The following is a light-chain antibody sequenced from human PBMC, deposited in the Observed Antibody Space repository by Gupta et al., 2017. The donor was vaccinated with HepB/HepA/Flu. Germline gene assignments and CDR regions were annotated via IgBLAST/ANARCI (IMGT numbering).Light chain of an antibody. CDR3: QQRSNWPPVT. J-gene: IGKJ4*01. V-gene: IGKV3-11*01. CDR2: DAS. Sequence: VLTQSPATLSLSPGERATLSCRASQSVSSYLAWYQQKPGQAPRLLIYDASNRATGIPARFSGSGSGTDFTLTISSLEPEDFAVYYCQQRSNWPPVTFGGGTKVEIK. CDR1: QSVSSY.